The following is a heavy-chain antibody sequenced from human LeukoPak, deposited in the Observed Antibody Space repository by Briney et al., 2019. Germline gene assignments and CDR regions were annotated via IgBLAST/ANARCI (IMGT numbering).Heavy chain of an antibody. CDR3: ARLMTEAGTYSYYFDT. Sequence: GGSLRLSCAASGFTFSDYWMIGGREAPGKGREGVADIKYESSDRFYVDSVKGRFTVSRDNTQNSVFLQMNSLRAEDTAVYYCARLMTEAGTYSYYFDTWGQGTLVTVSS. CDR1: GFTFSDYW. CDR2: IKYESSDR. V-gene: IGHV3-7*01. D-gene: IGHD6-19*01. J-gene: IGHJ4*02.